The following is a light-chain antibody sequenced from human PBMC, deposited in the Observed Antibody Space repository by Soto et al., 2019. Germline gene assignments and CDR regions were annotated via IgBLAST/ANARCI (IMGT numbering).Light chain of an antibody. J-gene: IGKJ1*01. V-gene: IGKV3D-20*01. Sequence: EIVLTQSPATLSLSPGERATISCGVSQSVGSSLAWYQQKPGQAPRLLIYDASNRATGIPDRFSGSGSGTDFTLTISRLEPEDFAVYYCQQYGSSPRTFGQGTKVDIK. CDR1: QSVGSS. CDR2: DAS. CDR3: QQYGSSPRT.